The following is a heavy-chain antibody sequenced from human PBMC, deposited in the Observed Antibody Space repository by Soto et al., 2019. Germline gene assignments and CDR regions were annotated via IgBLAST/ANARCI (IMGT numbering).Heavy chain of an antibody. V-gene: IGHV5-51*01. CDR2: IYPDDSDT. CDR1: GYSFTTYW. J-gene: IGHJ4*02. CDR3: ARLKYCSGGSCYGRPPADS. Sequence: GESLKISCKGSGYSFTTYWIGWVRQMPGKGLEWMGIIYPDDSDTRYSPSFQGQVTISADKSISTAYLQWSSLQASDTAMYYCARLKYCSGGSCYGRPPADSWGQGTLVTVSS. D-gene: IGHD2-15*01.